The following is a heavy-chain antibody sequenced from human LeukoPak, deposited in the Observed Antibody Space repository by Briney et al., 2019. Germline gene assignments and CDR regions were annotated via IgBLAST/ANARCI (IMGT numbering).Heavy chain of an antibody. D-gene: IGHD2-15*01. Sequence: SETLSLTCTVSGGSISSSSYYWGWIRQPPGKGLEWIGSIYYSGSTYYNPSLKSRVTISVDTSKNQFSLKLSSVTAADTAVYYCARHLSSKREAAHAVRWFDPWGQGTLVTVSS. CDR2: IYYSGST. CDR3: ARHLSSKREAAHAVRWFDP. CDR1: GGSISSSSYY. J-gene: IGHJ5*02. V-gene: IGHV4-39*01.